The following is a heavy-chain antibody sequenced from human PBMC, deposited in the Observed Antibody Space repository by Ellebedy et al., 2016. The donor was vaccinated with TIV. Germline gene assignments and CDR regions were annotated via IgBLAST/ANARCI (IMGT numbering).Heavy chain of an antibody. D-gene: IGHD3-22*01. CDR3: ATRPLTMIVLAEYFFDY. CDR2: ISGSGDRI. V-gene: IGHV3-23*01. Sequence: GESLKIPCAASGFPLGNYAMSWVRQAPGKGLEWVSTISGSGDRIYYADSVRGRFTISRDNSKNTLFLHMDSLRAEDTAVYYCATRPLTMIVLAEYFFDYWGQGTLVTVSS. J-gene: IGHJ4*02. CDR1: GFPLGNYA.